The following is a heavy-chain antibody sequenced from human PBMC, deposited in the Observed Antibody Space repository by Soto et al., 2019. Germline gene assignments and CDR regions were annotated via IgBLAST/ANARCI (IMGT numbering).Heavy chain of an antibody. D-gene: IGHD1-26*01. V-gene: IGHV1-18*01. CDR1: GYSSMSYG. J-gene: IGHJ5*02. CDR3: ASAHEVGALGP. CDR2: IGTNNGNT. Sequence: TSVKLSCEASGYSSMSYGSRWVRQAPGQGLEWMGWIGTNNGNTNYAQKLQGRVTMTTDTSTNTAYMELRSLRSDDTAVYYCASAHEVGALGPWGQGTLVTVSS.